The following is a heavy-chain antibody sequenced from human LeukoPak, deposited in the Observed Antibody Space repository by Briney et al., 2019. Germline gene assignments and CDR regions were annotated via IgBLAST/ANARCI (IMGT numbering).Heavy chain of an antibody. Sequence: PSETLSLTCAVSGGSISSGGYSWSWIRQPPGKGLEWIGYIYHSGSTYYNPSLKSRVTISVDRSKNQFSLKLSSVTAAGTAVYYCARDGPAGFDPWGQGTLVTVSS. V-gene: IGHV4-30-2*01. CDR1: GGSISSGGYS. CDR2: IYHSGST. J-gene: IGHJ5*02. CDR3: ARDGPAGFDP.